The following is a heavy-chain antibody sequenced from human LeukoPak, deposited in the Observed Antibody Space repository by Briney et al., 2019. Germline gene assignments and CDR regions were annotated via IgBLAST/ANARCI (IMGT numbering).Heavy chain of an antibody. CDR2: IYYTGST. D-gene: IGHD4-17*01. CDR3: ATIRNDYGVPGVAY. CDR1: GGSISSGGYY. Sequence: PSETLSLTCTVSGGSISSGGYYWSWIRQHPGKGLEWIGYIYYTGSTNYNPSLQSRVTISVDTSKNQFSLNLNPVTAADTAVYYCATIRNDYGVPGVAYWGQGTLVTVSS. J-gene: IGHJ4*02. V-gene: IGHV4-61*08.